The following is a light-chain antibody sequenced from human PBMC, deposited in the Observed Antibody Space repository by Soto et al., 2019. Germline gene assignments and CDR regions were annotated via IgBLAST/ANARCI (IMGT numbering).Light chain of an antibody. CDR1: QDISNY. Sequence: DIQMTQSPSSLSASVGDRVTITCQASQDISNYLNSYQLKPGKAPKILIYDASNLETGVPSRFSGSGSGTDFTLTISSLQPEDFATYYCQQANSFPWTFGQEIRVDIK. J-gene: IGKJ1*01. CDR2: DAS. V-gene: IGKV1-33*01. CDR3: QQANSFPWT.